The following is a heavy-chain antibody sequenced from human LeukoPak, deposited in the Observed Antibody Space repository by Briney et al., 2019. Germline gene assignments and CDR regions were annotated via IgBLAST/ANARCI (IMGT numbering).Heavy chain of an antibody. D-gene: IGHD2-21*01. Sequence: GGSLRLSCAASGFTLSSYAMSWVRQAQGKGLEWVSAISDSGNTYHADSVKGRFTISRDSSKNTLFLQMNRLRPEDAAVYYCAKAPVTTCRGAYCYPFDYWGQGTLVTVSS. CDR2: ISDSGNT. J-gene: IGHJ4*02. V-gene: IGHV3-23*01. CDR3: AKAPVTTCRGAYCYPFDY. CDR1: GFTLSSYA.